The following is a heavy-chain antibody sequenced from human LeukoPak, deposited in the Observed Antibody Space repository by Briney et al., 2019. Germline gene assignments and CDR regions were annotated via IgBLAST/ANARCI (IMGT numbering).Heavy chain of an antibody. CDR3: ARDGALE. V-gene: IGHV3-48*04. CDR2: ISSSSSTI. D-gene: IGHD1-1*01. CDR1: GFTFSSYS. J-gene: IGHJ4*02. Sequence: GGSLRLSCVASGFTFSSYSMNWVRQAPGKGLDWVSYISSSSSTIYYADSVKGRFIISRDNAKNTLYLQMNSLRVEDTAVYYCARDGALEWGQGTLVTVSS.